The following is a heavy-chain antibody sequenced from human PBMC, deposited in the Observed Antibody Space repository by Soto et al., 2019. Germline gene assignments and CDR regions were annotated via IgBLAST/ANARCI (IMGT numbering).Heavy chain of an antibody. CDR2: IFHTGTT. J-gene: IGHJ3*02. D-gene: IGHD3-22*01. V-gene: IGHV4-31*03. CDR1: GASLTSGDYY. CDR3: ARGLGYDSNGRFLAAFDI. Sequence: QVQLQESGPGLAKPSQTVSLTCTVSGASLTSGDYYWTRIRQVPGKDLEWIGYIFHTGTTFYTPSLKSRVLMSIDTSDNYFSLNLNSVTAADTAVYYCARGLGYDSNGRFLAAFDIWGHGTLVTVSA.